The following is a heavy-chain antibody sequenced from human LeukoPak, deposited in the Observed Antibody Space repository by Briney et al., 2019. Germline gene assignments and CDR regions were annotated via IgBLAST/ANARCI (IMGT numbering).Heavy chain of an antibody. V-gene: IGHV3-30-3*01. D-gene: IGHD3-3*01. CDR2: ISYDGSNK. J-gene: IGHJ3*02. Sequence: HTGGSLRLSCAASGFTFSSYAMHWVRQAPGKGLEWVAVISYDGSNKDYADSVKGRFTISRDNSKNTLYLQMNSLRAEDTAVYYCARPVDFWSASGAFDIWGQGTMVTVSS. CDR3: ARPVDFWSASGAFDI. CDR1: GFTFSSYA.